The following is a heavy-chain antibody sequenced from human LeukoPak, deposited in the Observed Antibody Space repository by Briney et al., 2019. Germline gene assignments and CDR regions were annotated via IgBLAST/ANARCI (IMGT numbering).Heavy chain of an antibody. J-gene: IGHJ4*02. CDR3: ARINYDILTGYPDY. CDR1: KFTFSSSE. Sequence: GGSLRLSCAASKFTFSSSEMNWVRQAPGKGLEWIAYISSSGSTIYYADSVKGRFTISRDNAKNSLYLQMNSLRAEDTAVYYCARINYDILTGYPDYWGQGTLVTVSS. D-gene: IGHD3-9*01. CDR2: ISSSGSTI. V-gene: IGHV3-48*03.